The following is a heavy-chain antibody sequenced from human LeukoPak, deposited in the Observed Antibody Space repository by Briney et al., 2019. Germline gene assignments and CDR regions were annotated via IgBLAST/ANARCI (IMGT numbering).Heavy chain of an antibody. J-gene: IGHJ3*02. D-gene: IGHD2-21*02. CDR2: ISGSGGST. V-gene: IGHV3-23*01. CDR3: AKDRVSVVVTAIRVLYAFDI. Sequence: GGSLRLSCAASGFTFSSYAMSWVRQAPGKGLEWVSAISGSGGSTYYADSVKGRFTISRDNSKNTLYLQMNSLRAEDTAVYYCAKDRVSVVVTAIRVLYAFDIWGQGTMVTVSS. CDR1: GFTFSSYA.